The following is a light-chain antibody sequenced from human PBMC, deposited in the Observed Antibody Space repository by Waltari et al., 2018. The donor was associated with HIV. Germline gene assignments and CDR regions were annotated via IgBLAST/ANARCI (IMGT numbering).Light chain of an antibody. CDR1: NTGSKS. CDR3: QVWDSSRDWV. J-gene: IGLJ3*02. Sequence: SNVLTQPPSVSVATGQTARVTCGGNNTGSKSVHWYRQRPGQAPVVVVFVDSGRPSGIPERFAGSNSGNTATLSISRVEAGDEADYYCQVWDSSRDWVFGGGTKLTVL. CDR2: VDS. V-gene: IGLV3-21*02.